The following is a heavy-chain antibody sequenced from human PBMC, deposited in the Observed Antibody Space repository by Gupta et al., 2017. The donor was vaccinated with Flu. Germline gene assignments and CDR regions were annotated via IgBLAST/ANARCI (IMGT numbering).Heavy chain of an antibody. CDR3: VHRRVGPQSWNDGDFDY. D-gene: IGHD1-1*01. V-gene: IGHV2-5*02. J-gene: IGHJ4*01. CDR1: GFSLATSGEG. Sequence: QITLQESGPTLLKPTQTLTLTCVFSGFSLATSGEGVGWLRQTPGRAPEWLALVYWDDDKRYNACLRMRLHITKDVSNNRVVLTVANLDPMDSATYHCVHRRVGPQSWNDGDFDYWGHGLLVSV. CDR2: VYWDDDK.